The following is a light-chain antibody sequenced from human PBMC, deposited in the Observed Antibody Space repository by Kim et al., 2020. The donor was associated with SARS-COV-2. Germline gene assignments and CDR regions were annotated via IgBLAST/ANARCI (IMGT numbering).Light chain of an antibody. V-gene: IGKV1-12*01. J-gene: IGKJ1*01. CDR3: QQANSFPRT. Sequence: ASVGNKVTITCRASPGISSWLAWYQQKPGKAPKLLIYAASSLHSGVPSRFSGSGSGTDYTLTISSLQPEDFATYFCQQANSFPRTFGQGTKVEIK. CDR1: PGISSW. CDR2: AAS.